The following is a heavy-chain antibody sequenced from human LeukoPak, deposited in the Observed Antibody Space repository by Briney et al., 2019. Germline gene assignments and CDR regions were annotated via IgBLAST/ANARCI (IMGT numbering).Heavy chain of an antibody. Sequence: GASVKVSCKASGYTFTSYYMHWVRQAPGQGLEWMGIINPSGGSTNYAQKFQGRVTITADKSTSTAYMELSSLRSEDTAVYYCARDEYSSSSYWGQGTLVTVSS. J-gene: IGHJ4*02. V-gene: IGHV1-46*01. CDR1: GYTFTSYY. CDR2: INPSGGST. CDR3: ARDEYSSSSY. D-gene: IGHD6-6*01.